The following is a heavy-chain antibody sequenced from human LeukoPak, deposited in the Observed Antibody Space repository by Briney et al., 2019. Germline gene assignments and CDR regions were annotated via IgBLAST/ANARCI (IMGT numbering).Heavy chain of an antibody. J-gene: IGHJ4*02. CDR1: GFTFSRYA. V-gene: IGHV3-23*02. Sequence: GGCLRLSWAASGFTFSRYAMRWVRQSEGKGLEWVSAISGRGGSTYYGDSGKGRCTMSRDNSKNTLYLQTTSLRAEDTAVYYCAKDLSGYPNDYWGQGTLVTVSS. CDR3: AKDLSGYPNDY. D-gene: IGHD3-22*01. CDR2: ISGRGGST.